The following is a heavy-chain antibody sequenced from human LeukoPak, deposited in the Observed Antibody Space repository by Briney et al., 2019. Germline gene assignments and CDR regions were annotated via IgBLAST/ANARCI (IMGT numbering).Heavy chain of an antibody. D-gene: IGHD2-2*02. Sequence: SETLSLTCTVSGGSISSYYWSWIRQPPGKGLEWIGYIYYSGSTNYNPSLKSRVTISVDTSKNQFSLKLSSVTAAYTAVYYCARLAGYCSSTSCYTAGMDVWGQGTTVTVSS. CDR3: ARLAGYCSSTSCYTAGMDV. V-gene: IGHV4-59*08. CDR2: IYYSGST. J-gene: IGHJ6*02. CDR1: GGSISSYY.